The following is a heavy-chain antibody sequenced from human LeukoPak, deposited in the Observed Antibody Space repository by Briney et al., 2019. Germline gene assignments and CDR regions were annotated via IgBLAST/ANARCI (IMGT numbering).Heavy chain of an antibody. V-gene: IGHV4-30-4*01. CDR1: GGSISSGDYY. CDR3: ARVGVGESLRFDY. J-gene: IGHJ4*02. CDR2: IYHSEST. D-gene: IGHD2-2*01. Sequence: SQTLSLTCTVSGGSISSGDYYWRWIPQPPGKVLERIVHIYHSESTYNNPALQSRHIISVDKSENQFSLKVTSVAAADTAVYFCARVGVGESLRFDYWGQGSLVTVSS.